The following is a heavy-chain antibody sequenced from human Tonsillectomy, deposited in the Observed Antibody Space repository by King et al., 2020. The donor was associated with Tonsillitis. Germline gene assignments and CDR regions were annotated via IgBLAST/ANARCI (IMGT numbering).Heavy chain of an antibody. CDR2: IYYSGST. D-gene: IGHD6-19*01. J-gene: IGHJ3*02. CDR3: ARDLRAVAGDAFDI. CDR1: GGSISSYY. V-gene: IGHV4-59*01. Sequence: VQLQESGPGLVKPSETLSLTCTVSGGSISSYYWSWIRQPPGKGLEWIGYIYYSGSTNYNPSLKSRVTISVDTSKNQFSLKLSSVTAADTAVYYCARDLRAVAGDAFDIWGHGTMVTVSS.